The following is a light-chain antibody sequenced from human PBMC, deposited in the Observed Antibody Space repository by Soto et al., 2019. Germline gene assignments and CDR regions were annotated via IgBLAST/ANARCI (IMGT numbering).Light chain of an antibody. CDR2: EVS. J-gene: IGLJ1*01. Sequence: QSALTQPASVSGSPGQSITISCTGTSSDVGSHNLVSWYQQHPGKAPKLMIYEVSKRPSGVSNRFSGSKSGNTASLTISGLQAEDEADYYCCSYAGSSSYVFGTGTKLTVL. V-gene: IGLV2-23*02. CDR1: SSDVGSHNL. CDR3: CSYAGSSSYV.